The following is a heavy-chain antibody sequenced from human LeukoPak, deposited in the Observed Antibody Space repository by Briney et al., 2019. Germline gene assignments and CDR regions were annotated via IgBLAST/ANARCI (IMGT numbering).Heavy chain of an antibody. V-gene: IGHV4-59*08. D-gene: IGHD3-3*01. CDR2: SNYIGIT. J-gene: IGHJ4*02. CDR1: GGSISDYY. Sequence: SETLSLTCSVSGGSISDYYWTWIRQAPGKGLEWIGYSNYIGITNYNPSLESRVTISVDTSKNQFSLKLSSVTAADTAVYYCARHARAIWGGGVLRFLEWLPHFDYWGQGTLVTVSS. CDR3: ARHARAIWGGGVLRFLEWLPHFDY.